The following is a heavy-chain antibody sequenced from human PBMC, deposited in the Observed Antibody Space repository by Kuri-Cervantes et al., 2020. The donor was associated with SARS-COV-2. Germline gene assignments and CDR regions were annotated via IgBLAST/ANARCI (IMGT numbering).Heavy chain of an antibody. V-gene: IGHV1-2*04. Sequence: ASVKVSCKASGYTFSGGYYMYWVRQAPGQGLEWMGWINPNSGGTNYAQKFQGWVATTRDTSISTAYMELSRLRSDDTAVYYCARGMVRGVIQYYYYGMDVWGQGTTVTVSS. CDR3: ARGMVRGVIQYYYYGMDV. CDR2: INPNSGGT. CDR1: GYTFSGGYY. J-gene: IGHJ6*02. D-gene: IGHD3-10*01.